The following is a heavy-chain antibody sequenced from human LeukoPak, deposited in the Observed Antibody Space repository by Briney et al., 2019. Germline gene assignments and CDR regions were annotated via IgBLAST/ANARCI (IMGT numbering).Heavy chain of an antibody. CDR3: TKERGGGGRRINLMVGGYGP. J-gene: IGHJ5*02. Sequence: PGTSLRLSCAGSGFSFSGFAMHWVRQAPGKGVEWVAAISYRGRDKYYADDVSGRFTISRDNSKNTLHLEMNSLRTDDTAVYYCTKERGGGGRRINLMVGGYGPWGQGTQVTVSS. V-gene: IGHV3-30*04. CDR1: GFSFSGFA. CDR2: ISYRGRDK. D-gene: IGHD3-22*01.